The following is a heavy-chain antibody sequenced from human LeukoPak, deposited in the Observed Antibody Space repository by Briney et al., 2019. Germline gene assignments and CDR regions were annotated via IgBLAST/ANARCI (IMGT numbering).Heavy chain of an antibody. CDR3: ARVSTGSLHYFDS. Sequence: PSETLSLTCTVSGGSITSGNYYWSWLRQPAGTGLEWIGRIHSSGNTNYNPSLKSRVTISVDTSKNQFSLHLTSVTAADTAIYYCARVSTGSLHYFDSWGQGTLVTASS. V-gene: IGHV4-61*02. CDR2: IHSSGNT. D-gene: IGHD1-1*01. CDR1: GGSITSGNYY. J-gene: IGHJ4*02.